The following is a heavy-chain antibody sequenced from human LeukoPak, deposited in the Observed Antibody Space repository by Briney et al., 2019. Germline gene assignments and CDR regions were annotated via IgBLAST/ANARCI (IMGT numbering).Heavy chain of an antibody. CDR2: ISSSSTI. CDR1: GFTFSSYS. Sequence: GGSLRLSCAASGFTFSSYSMNWVRQAPGKGLEWVSYISSSSTIYYADSVKGRFTISRDNAKNSLYLQMSSLRDEDTAVYYCARDRSSSWFDYWGQGTLVTVSS. CDR3: ARDRSSSWFDY. V-gene: IGHV3-48*02. D-gene: IGHD6-13*01. J-gene: IGHJ4*02.